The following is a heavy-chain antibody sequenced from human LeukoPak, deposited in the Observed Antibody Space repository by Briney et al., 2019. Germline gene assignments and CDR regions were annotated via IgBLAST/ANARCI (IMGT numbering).Heavy chain of an antibody. D-gene: IGHD6-13*01. J-gene: IGHJ4*02. Sequence: GGSLRLSCAASGFTFRSYAMSWVRQAPGKGLEWVSGISGSGGSTNYADSVKGWFTISRDNSKNTLYLQMNFLRAEDTAVYYCAKDTSAAAPLDYWGQGTLVTVSS. CDR3: AKDTSAAAPLDY. V-gene: IGHV3-23*01. CDR2: ISGSGGST. CDR1: GFTFRSYA.